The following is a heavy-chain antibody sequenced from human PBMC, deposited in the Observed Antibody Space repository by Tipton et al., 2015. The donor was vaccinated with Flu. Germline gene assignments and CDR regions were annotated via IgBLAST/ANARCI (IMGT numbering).Heavy chain of an antibody. Sequence: TLSLTCTVSGGSLSSYYWSWIRQPAGKGLEWIGRMYTSGSTNYNPSLKSRLTMSVDASKQQSSLKLSSMTAADTAVYYCARGSGSGTFMIFDLWGQGTLVTVSS. CDR1: GGSLSSYY. CDR3: ARGSGSGTFMIFDL. CDR2: MYTSGST. D-gene: IGHD3-10*01. V-gene: IGHV4-4*07. J-gene: IGHJ4*02.